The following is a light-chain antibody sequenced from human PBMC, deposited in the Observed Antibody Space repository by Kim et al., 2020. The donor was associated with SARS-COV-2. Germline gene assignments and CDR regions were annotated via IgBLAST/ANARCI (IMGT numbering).Light chain of an antibody. CDR3: QQYITYMYT. CDR2: KAS. J-gene: IGKJ2*01. V-gene: IGKV1-5*03. CDR1: QSISIW. Sequence: AAVGDRVTMTCRASQSISIWLAWFQQKPGKAPKLLIYKASNLATGVPSRFSGSGSGKEFTLVISSLQPDDFATYYCQQYITYMYTFGRGTKLEI.